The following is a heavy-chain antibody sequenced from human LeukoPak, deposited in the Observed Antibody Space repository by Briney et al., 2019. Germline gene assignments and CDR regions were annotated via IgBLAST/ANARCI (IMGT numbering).Heavy chain of an antibody. CDR3: AKGLSGWSCSDF. CDR2: MSGSGGST. D-gene: IGHD6-19*01. CDR1: GFTLSSYA. V-gene: IGHV3-23*01. J-gene: IGHJ5*01. Sequence: SGGSLRLSCVASGFTLSSYAMSWVRQAPGKGLEWVSAMSGSGGSTHYADSVKGRFSISRDNSKSTLYLQMNSLKAEDTAVYYCAKGLSGWSCSDFWGQGTLVTVSS.